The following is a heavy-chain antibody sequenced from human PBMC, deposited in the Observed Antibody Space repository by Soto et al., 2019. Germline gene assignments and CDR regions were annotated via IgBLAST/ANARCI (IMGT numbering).Heavy chain of an antibody. CDR1: GGSFSGYY. J-gene: IGHJ4*02. V-gene: IGHV4-34*01. D-gene: IGHD6-13*01. CDR2: INHSGST. CDR3: ARATLAAAGTEGFDY. Sequence: SETLSLTCAVYGGSFSGYYWSWIRQPPGKGLEWIGDINHSGSTNYNPSLKSRVTISVDTSKNQFSLKLSSVTAADTAVYYCARATLAAAGTEGFDYWGQGTLVTVSS.